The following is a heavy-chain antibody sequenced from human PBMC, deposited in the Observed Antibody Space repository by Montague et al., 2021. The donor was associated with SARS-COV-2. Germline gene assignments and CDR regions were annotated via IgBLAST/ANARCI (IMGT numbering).Heavy chain of an antibody. D-gene: IGHD3-9*01. J-gene: IGHJ6*02. Sequence: SETLSLTCTVSGGSISSSSYYWGWIRQPSGKGLEWIGSIYYSGSTYYNPSLNSRVPISVDTSKNQFSLKLSSVTAADTAGYYCARLSKTGYPPLYYYYGMDVWGQGTTVTVSS. V-gene: IGHV4-39*01. CDR3: ARLSKTGYPPLYYYYGMDV. CDR1: GGSISSSSYY. CDR2: IYYSGST.